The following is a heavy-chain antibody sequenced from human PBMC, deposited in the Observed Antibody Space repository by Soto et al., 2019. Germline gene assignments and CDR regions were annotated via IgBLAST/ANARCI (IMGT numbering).Heavy chain of an antibody. V-gene: IGHV4-30-4*08. J-gene: IGHJ6*02. CDR3: AREDDGGDRDYYGLDV. D-gene: IGHD2-21*02. CDR1: GGSISSDIYH. Sequence: QVHLQQSGPGLVRPSQTLSLTCTVSGGSISSDIYHWTWIRQSPGKGLEWIGYIYYSGSIFYNPSFKSRVTISVDTSKNQFAVQLSSVTAADTAVYFCAREDDGGDRDYYGLDVWGQGTTVTVSS. CDR2: IYYSGSI.